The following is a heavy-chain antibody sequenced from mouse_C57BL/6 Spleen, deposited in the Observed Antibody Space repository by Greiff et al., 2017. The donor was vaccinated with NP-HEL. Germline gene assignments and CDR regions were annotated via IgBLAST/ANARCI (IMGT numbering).Heavy chain of an antibody. V-gene: IGHV5-4*01. CDR3: ARDSSGYVRFAY. J-gene: IGHJ3*01. CDR1: GFTFSSYA. D-gene: IGHD3-2*02. CDR2: ISDGGSYT. Sequence: EVKLVESGGGLVKPGGSLKLSCAASGFTFSSYAMSWVRQTPEKRLEWVATISDGGSYTYYPDNVKGRFTISRDNAKNNLYLQMSHLKSEDTAMYYCARDSSGYVRFAYWGQGTLVTVSA.